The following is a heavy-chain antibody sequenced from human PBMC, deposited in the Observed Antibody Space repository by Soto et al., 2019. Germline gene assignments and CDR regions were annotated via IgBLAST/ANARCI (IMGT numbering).Heavy chain of an antibody. D-gene: IGHD6-19*01. V-gene: IGHV4-39*01. CDR2: IYYSGST. Sequence: QLQLQESGPGLVKPSETLSLTCTVSGGSISSSSYYWGWIRQPPGKGLEWIGSIYYSGSTYYNPSLKSRVTISVDTSKNQFSLKLSSVTAADTAVYYCARHGFGWYGPNWFDPWGQGTLVTVSS. CDR1: GGSISSSSYY. CDR3: ARHGFGWYGPNWFDP. J-gene: IGHJ5*02.